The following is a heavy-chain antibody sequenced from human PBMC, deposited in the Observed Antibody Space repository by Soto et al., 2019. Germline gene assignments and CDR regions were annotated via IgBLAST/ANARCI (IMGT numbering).Heavy chain of an antibody. D-gene: IGHD5-18*01. Sequence: VQLVESGGDLVQPGGSLRLSCAASGLSFNNYWMSWVRQAPGKGLEWVANIRPDGDEQHYVDSVKGRFIFSRDNAKSSVSLQMNNLRVDDTAVYYCATSRGYSYDYWGQGTLVTVSS. CDR1: GLSFNNYW. J-gene: IGHJ4*02. CDR3: ATSRGYSYDY. V-gene: IGHV3-7*05. CDR2: IRPDGDEQ.